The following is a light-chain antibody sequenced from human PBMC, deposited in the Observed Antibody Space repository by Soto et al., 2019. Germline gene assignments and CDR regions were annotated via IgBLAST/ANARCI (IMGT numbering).Light chain of an antibody. CDR2: GAS. CDR1: QGISSF. CDR3: QQLNSFPIP. J-gene: IGKJ3*01. V-gene: IGKV1-9*01. Sequence: IQLTQSPSSLSASVGDRVTITCRASQGISSFLAWYQQKPGKAPKLLIYGASTLQSGVPSRFSGSGSGTDFTLTIGSLQPEDFATAYCQQLNSFPIPFGPGTKVDIK.